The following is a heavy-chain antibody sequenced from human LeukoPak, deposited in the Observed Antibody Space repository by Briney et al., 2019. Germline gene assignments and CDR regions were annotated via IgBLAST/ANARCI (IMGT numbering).Heavy chain of an antibody. CDR3: ARDGYGYDYERGYFDY. J-gene: IGHJ4*02. V-gene: IGHV3-48*03. CDR2: LSSSGSTI. Sequence: QPGGSLRLSCAASGFTFSSYEMNWVRQAPGKGLEWVSYLSSSGSTIYYADSVKGRFTISRDNAKNSLYLQMNSLRAEDTAVYYCARDGYGYDYERGYFDYWGQGTLVTVSS. CDR1: GFTFSSYE. D-gene: IGHD5-12*01.